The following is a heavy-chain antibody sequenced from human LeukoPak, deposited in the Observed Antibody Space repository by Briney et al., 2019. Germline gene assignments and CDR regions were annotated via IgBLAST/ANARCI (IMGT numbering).Heavy chain of an antibody. CDR3: ARVHVGTDMVDVDY. V-gene: IGHV3-74*01. J-gene: IGHJ4*02. CDR1: GFTLSSYW. D-gene: IGHD5-18*01. Sequence: GGSLRLSCAASGFTLSSYWMHWVRQAPRKGLVWVSRVNGDGRFTTYADSVKGRFTISRDTAKNTLYLQMNSLRAEDTAVYYCARVHVGTDMVDVDYWGQGTLVTVSS. CDR2: VNGDGRFT.